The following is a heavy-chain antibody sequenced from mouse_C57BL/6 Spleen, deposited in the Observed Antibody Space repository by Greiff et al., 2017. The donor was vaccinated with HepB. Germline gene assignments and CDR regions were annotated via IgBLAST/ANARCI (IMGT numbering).Heavy chain of an antibody. V-gene: IGHV1-47*01. J-gene: IGHJ3*01. CDR3: ARRGYYGNSPWFAY. CDR1: GYTFTTYP. CDR2: FHPYNDDT. Sequence: VMLVESGAELVKPGASVKMSCKASGYTFTTYPIEWMKQNHGKSLEWIGNFHPYNDDTKYNEKFKGKATLTVEKSSSTVYLELSRLTSDDSAVYYCARRGYYGNSPWFAYWGQGTLVTVSA. D-gene: IGHD2-1*01.